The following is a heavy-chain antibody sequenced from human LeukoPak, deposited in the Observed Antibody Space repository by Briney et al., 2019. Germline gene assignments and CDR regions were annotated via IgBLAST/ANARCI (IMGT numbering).Heavy chain of an antibody. D-gene: IGHD6-19*01. CDR2: ISAYNGNT. CDR3: ARESGWYENYGMDA. V-gene: IGHV1-18*01. J-gene: IGHJ6*02. CDR1: GYTFTSYG. Sequence: ASVKVSCKASGYTFTSYGISWARQAPGQGLEWMGWISAYNGNTNYAQKLQGRVTMTTDTSTSTAYMELSSLRSEDTAVYYCARESGWYENYGMDAWGQGTTVTVSS.